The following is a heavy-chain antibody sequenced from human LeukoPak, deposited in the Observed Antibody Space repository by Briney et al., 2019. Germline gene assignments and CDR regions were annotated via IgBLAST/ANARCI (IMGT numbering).Heavy chain of an antibody. CDR3: AKGYDY. J-gene: IGHJ4*02. V-gene: IGHV3-30*02. CDR2: IHYDGRNK. CDR1: GFTFSDYG. Sequence: GGSLRLSCEASGFTFSDYGMHWVRQAPGKGLEWVAFIHYDGRNKFYADSVKGRFTISRDNSKNTLYLQMNSLTVEDTALYYCAKGYDYWGQGTLVTVSS.